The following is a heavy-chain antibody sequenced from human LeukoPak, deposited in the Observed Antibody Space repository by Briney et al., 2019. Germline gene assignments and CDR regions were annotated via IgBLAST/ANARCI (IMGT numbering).Heavy chain of an antibody. J-gene: IGHJ4*02. Sequence: KASETLSLTCTVSGGPIRSSNSYWGWIRQPPGKGLEWIGSIYYSGSTYYNPSLKSRVTISADASKMQFSLKLSSVTAADSAVYYCARQWDYSDCSGRALNYFDFWGQGTLVTVAS. D-gene: IGHD3-22*01. CDR1: GGPIRSSNSY. V-gene: IGHV4-39*01. CDR2: IYYSGST. CDR3: ARQWDYSDCSGRALNYFDF.